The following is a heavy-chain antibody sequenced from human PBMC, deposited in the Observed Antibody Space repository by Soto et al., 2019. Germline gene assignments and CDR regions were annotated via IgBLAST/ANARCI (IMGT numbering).Heavy chain of an antibody. CDR3: ARVASNYYDSSGYYFDY. CDR1: GYIFTGYY. Sequence: QVQLVQSGAEVKKPGASVKVSCKASGYIFTGYYIHWVRQAPGQGLGWMGWINPNSGGTNYAQKCQGWXTXTXXTSISTAYMELSRLRSDDTAVYYCARVASNYYDSSGYYFDYWGQGTLVTVSS. D-gene: IGHD3-22*01. CDR2: INPNSGGT. V-gene: IGHV1-2*04. J-gene: IGHJ4*02.